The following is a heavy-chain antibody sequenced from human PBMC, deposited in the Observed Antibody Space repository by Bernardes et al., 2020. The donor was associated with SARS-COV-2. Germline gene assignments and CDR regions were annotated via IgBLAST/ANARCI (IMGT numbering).Heavy chain of an antibody. Sequence: SETLSLTCTVSGGSISTYFWSWIRQPAGKGLEWIGRIYTSGSTNYNPSLKSRVTMSVDTSKNQFSLNLRTVTAADTAVYYCARDDGSGSYDHWGQGTLVTVSS. D-gene: IGHD3-10*01. J-gene: IGHJ4*02. CDR1: GGSISTYF. V-gene: IGHV4-4*07. CDR3: ARDDGSGSYDH. CDR2: IYTSGST.